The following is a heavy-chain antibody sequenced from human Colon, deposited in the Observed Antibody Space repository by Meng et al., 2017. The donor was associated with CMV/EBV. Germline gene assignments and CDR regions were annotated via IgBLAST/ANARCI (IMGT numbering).Heavy chain of an antibody. V-gene: IGHV3-74*01. J-gene: IGHJ5*02. CDR2: VDDGGRDV. Sequence: GESLKISWAASGFTFNNYWMHWVRQPPGGGLVWLSRVDDGGRDVIYADSVKGRFTVSRDNARNTIYLQMNDLRDEDTALYYCARDTPHNAFDPWGQGTPVTVSS. D-gene: IGHD2-15*01. CDR1: GFTFNNYW. CDR3: ARDTPHNAFDP.